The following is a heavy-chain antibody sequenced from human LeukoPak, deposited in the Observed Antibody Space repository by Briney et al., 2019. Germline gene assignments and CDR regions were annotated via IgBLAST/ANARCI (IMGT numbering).Heavy chain of an antibody. CDR2: IYPGDSDT. CDR3: ARLSYCGGDCHYSSYFDY. CDR1: GYSFTSYW. J-gene: IGHJ4*02. V-gene: IGHV5-51*01. D-gene: IGHD2-21*02. Sequence: GESLKISCKGSGYSFTSYWIGWVRQMPGKGLEWMGIIYPGDSDTRYSPSFQGQVTISADKSISTAYLQWSSLKASDTAMYYCARLSYCGGDCHYSSYFDYWGQGTLVTVPS.